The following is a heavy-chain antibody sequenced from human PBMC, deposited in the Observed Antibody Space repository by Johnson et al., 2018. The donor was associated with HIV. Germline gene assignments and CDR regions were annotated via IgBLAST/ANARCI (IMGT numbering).Heavy chain of an antibody. J-gene: IGHJ3*01. Sequence: VQLVESGGGLVQPGGSLRLSCAASGFTVSSNYMSWVRQAPGKGLEWVSVIYSGGNTYYTDSVKGRFTIPRDNSKNTLYLQMNSLRAEDTAVYYCARSPPLRRSAFAFWGQGTMVTVSS. V-gene: IGHV3-66*01. CDR1: GFTVSSNY. CDR3: ARSPPLRRSAFAF. D-gene: IGHD5/OR15-5a*01. CDR2: IYSGGNT.